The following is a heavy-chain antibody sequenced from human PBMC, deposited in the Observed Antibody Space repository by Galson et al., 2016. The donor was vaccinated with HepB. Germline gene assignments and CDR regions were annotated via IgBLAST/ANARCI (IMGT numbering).Heavy chain of an antibody. V-gene: IGHV3-21*01. CDR1: GFIFSDYT. CDR3: AGSMFNVKNWFDP. CDR2: ISSASNYL. J-gene: IGHJ5*02. Sequence: SLRLSCAASGFIFSDYTMTWVRQAPGKGLEWVSFISSASNYLYYGDSVKGRFTISRDNAKNSLYLQLNSLRAEDTAIYYCAGSMFNVKNWFDPWGQGTLVTVSS. D-gene: IGHD3-10*01.